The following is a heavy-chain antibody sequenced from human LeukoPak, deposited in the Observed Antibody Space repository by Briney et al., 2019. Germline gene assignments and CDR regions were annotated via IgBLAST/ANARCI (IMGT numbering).Heavy chain of an antibody. J-gene: IGHJ4*02. CDR1: GFTFDDYA. CDR3: ALAKTDIVVVPAAMRSYYFDY. CDR2: ISWNSGSI. D-gene: IGHD2-2*01. V-gene: IGHV3-9*01. Sequence: GGSLRLSCAASGFTFDDYAMHWVRQAPGKGLEWVSGISWNSGSIGYADSVKGRFTISRDNAKNSLYLQVNSLRAEDTALYYCALAKTDIVVVPAAMRSYYFDYWGQGTLVTVSS.